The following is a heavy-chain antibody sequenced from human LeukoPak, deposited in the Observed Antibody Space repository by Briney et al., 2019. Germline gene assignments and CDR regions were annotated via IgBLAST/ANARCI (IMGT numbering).Heavy chain of an antibody. CDR2: ISSSSDYI. V-gene: IGHV3-21*01. Sequence: GGSLRLSCAASGFTFSSYWMNWVRQAPGKGLEWVSSISSSSDYIYYADSVKGRFTISRDNAKNSLYLQMKSLRAEDTAVYYCARGKTSQNIVTRKTYNWFDPWGQGTLVTVSS. D-gene: IGHD2/OR15-2a*01. J-gene: IGHJ5*02. CDR3: ARGKTSQNIVTRKTYNWFDP. CDR1: GFTFSSYW.